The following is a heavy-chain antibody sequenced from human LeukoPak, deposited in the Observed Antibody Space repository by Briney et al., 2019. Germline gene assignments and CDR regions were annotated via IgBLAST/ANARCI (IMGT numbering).Heavy chain of an antibody. D-gene: IGHD5-24*01. CDR3: ARHREKGAFDV. CDR1: GGSISSYY. CDR2: IYYSGST. J-gene: IGHJ3*01. V-gene: IGHV4-59*01. Sequence: PSETLSLTCTVSGGSISSYYWRWTRQPPGKGLEWIGYIYYSGSTNYNPSFKSRVTISVETSKNQFSLKLSSVTAADTAVYYCARHREKGAFDVWGQGTMVTVSS.